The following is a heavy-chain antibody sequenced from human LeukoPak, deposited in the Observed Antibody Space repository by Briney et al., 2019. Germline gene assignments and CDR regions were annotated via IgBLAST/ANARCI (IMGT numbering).Heavy chain of an antibody. J-gene: IGHJ3*02. CDR3: AREHSSGYYFDAFDI. V-gene: IGHV1-2*02. CDR2: INPNTGDT. D-gene: IGHD3-22*01. Sequence: ASVKGSCKDSGYTFSGYYMHWVRQAPGQGLEWMGWINPNTGDTNYAQNFQGRVTMTRDTSISTAFIELSRLRFHDTAVYYCAREHSSGYYFDAFDISGLGTMVTVSS. CDR1: GYTFSGYY.